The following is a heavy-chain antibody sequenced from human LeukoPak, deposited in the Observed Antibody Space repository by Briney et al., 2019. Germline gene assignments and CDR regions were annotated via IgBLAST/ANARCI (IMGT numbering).Heavy chain of an antibody. CDR2: IKEDGSEK. CDR1: GFLFSRYW. Sequence: GGSLRLSCAASGFLFSRYWMSWVRQAPGKGLEWVANIKEDGSEKYYVESMKGRFSISRDNVKNSLYLQINSLRAEDTAVYYCARDSFETDIDYWGQGTLVTVSS. CDR3: ARDSFETDIDY. V-gene: IGHV3-7*01. D-gene: IGHD1-14*01. J-gene: IGHJ4*02.